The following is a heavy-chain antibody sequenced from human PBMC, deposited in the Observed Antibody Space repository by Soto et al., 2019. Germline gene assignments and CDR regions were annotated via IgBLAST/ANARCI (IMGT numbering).Heavy chain of an antibody. CDR3: ARHLWVGSSWYLGAFDI. Sequence: QVQLQESGPGLVKPSETLSLTCTVSGDSISNYYWSWIRQPPGKGLEWIGYIYYSGSTNYNPSLKSRVRVSVDTSKNQFSLKLSSVTAADTAVYYCARHLWVGSSWYLGAFDIWGQGTMVTVSS. CDR1: GDSISNYY. V-gene: IGHV4-59*08. J-gene: IGHJ3*02. CDR2: IYYSGST. D-gene: IGHD6-13*01.